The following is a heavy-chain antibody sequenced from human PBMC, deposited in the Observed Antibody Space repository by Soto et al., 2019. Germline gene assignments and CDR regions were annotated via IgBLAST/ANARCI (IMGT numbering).Heavy chain of an antibody. CDR2: IIPILGIA. CDR3: ARATVTTLYYYYYYMDV. V-gene: IGHV1-69*02. J-gene: IGHJ6*03. CDR1: GYTFTIYT. Sequence: ASVKVSCKASGYTFTIYTISWVRQAPGQGLEWMGRIIPILGIANYAQKFQGRVTITADKSTSTAYMELSSLRSEDTAVYYCARATVTTLYYYYYYMDVWGKGTTVTVSS. D-gene: IGHD4-4*01.